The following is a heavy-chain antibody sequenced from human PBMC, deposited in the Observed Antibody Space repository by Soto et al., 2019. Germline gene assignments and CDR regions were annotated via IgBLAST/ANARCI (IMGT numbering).Heavy chain of an antibody. D-gene: IGHD1-26*01. J-gene: IGHJ2*01. V-gene: IGHV1-3*01. CDR1: GYPFTNYA. CDR2: INAGNGNT. Sequence: QVQLVQSGAEVKKPGASVKVSCKPSGYPFTNYARHWVRQAPGHRFEWMGWINAGNGNTTYSQTFRGRVTITRDTSASTAYMELSSLRSEDTAVYYCERGGSLYWDFDLWGRGTLVTVSS. CDR3: ERGGSLYWDFDL.